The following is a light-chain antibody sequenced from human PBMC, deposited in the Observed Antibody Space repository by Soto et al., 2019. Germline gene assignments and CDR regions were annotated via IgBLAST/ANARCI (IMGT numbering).Light chain of an antibody. CDR2: DAS. CDR1: QSVRSW. Sequence: DIQMTPSPATLSASVVDRVTITCRASQSVRSWLAWYQQKPGTAPKLLIFDASRLESGVPSRFSGSASGTEFTLTISSLQPDDFAVYYCQQYKNSPPLTFGGGTKVDIK. V-gene: IGKV1-5*01. CDR3: QQYKNSPPLT. J-gene: IGKJ4*01.